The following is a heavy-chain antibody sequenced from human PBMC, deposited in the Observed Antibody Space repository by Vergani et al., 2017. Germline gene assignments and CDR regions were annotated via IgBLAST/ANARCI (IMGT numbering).Heavy chain of an antibody. CDR3: AGLPVQLWSWFDP. Sequence: EVQLVQSGAEVKKPGESLKISCKGSGYSFTSYWIGWVRQMPGKGLEWVGIIYPGDSDTRYSPSFQDQVTISADKSISTACLQWSSLKASETTMYYCAGLPVQLWSWFDPWGQGTLVTVSS. V-gene: IGHV5-51*01. CDR1: GYSFTSYW. D-gene: IGHD5-18*01. CDR2: IYPGDSDT. J-gene: IGHJ5*02.